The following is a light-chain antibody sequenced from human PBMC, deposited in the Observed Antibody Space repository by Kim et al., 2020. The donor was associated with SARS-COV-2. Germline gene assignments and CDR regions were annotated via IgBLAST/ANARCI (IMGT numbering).Light chain of an antibody. CDR2: DVS. J-gene: IGLJ2*01. CDR1: SSDVGGYNY. Sequence: GQSIPISCTGTSSDVGGYNYVSWDQQHPGKAPKLMIYDVSNRPSGVSNRFSGSKSGNTASLTISGLQAEDEADYYCSSYTSSSTLVFGGGTQLTVL. CDR3: SSYTSSSTLV. V-gene: IGLV2-14*03.